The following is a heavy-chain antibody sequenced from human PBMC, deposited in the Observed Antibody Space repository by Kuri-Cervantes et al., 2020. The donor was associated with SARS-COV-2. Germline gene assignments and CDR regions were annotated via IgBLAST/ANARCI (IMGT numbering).Heavy chain of an antibody. D-gene: IGHD4-17*01. Sequence: GESLKISCAASGFTFSSYAMHWVRQAPGKGLEWVAVISYDGSNKYYADSVKGRFTISRDNSKNTLYLQMNSLRAEDTAVYYCARDHGYGDYYYYYYYMDVWGKGTTVTVSS. CDR1: GFTFSSYA. CDR3: ARDHGYGDYYYYYYYMDV. CDR2: ISYDGSNK. J-gene: IGHJ6*03. V-gene: IGHV3-30-3*01.